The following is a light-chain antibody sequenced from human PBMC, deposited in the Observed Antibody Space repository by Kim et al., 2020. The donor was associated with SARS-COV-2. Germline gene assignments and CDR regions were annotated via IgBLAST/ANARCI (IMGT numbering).Light chain of an antibody. CDR2: GNS. CDR3: QSYDSSLSGWV. V-gene: IGLV1-40*01. Sequence: RVTTSCAGTSSNSGAGYDVHWYQQLPGTAPNLLIYGNSNRPSGVPDRFSGSKSGTSASLAITGLQAEDEADYYCQSYDSSLSGWVFGGGTQLTVL. J-gene: IGLJ3*02. CDR1: SSNSGAGYD.